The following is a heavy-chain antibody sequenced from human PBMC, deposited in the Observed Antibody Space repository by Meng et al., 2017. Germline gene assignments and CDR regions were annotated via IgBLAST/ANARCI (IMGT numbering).Heavy chain of an antibody. J-gene: IGHJ4*02. V-gene: IGHV4-34*01. CDR3: ARSHSVTIVAFDY. D-gene: IGHD4-17*01. CDR2: INHSGST. CDR1: GGSFSGYY. Sequence: QVEAQQWGAGMLKPSETLSLTGAVYGGSFSGYYWSWIRQPPGKGLGWIGEINHSGSTNYNPSLKSRVTMSLDTSKNQFSLRLSSVTAADTAVYYCARSHSVTIVAFDYWGQGTLVTVSS.